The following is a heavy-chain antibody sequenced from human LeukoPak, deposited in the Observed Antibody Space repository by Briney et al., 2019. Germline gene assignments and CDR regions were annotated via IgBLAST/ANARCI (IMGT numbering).Heavy chain of an antibody. V-gene: IGHV1-69*04. Sequence: SVKVSCKASGGTFSSYAISWVRQSPGQRLECRGRIIPILGIANYAQKFQGRVTITADKSTSTAYMELSSLRSEDTAVYYCARLGIAVAGTASGMDVWGQGTTVTVSS. D-gene: IGHD6-19*01. CDR3: ARLGIAVAGTASGMDV. CDR1: GGTFSSYA. CDR2: IIPILGIA. J-gene: IGHJ6*02.